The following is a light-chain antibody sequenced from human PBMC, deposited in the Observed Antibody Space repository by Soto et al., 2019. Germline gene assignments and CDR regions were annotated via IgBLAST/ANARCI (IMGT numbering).Light chain of an antibody. CDR3: LLWYGGAYF. Sequence: QAVVTQEASVTVSPGGTVTLTCASSTGAVTKGFSPNWLQQRPGQPPRALIYSINKTHSWTPARFSGSLLGGKAALTLSGVQPEDEAVYYCLLWYGGAYFLGTGTKVTVL. CDR1: TGAVTKGFS. J-gene: IGLJ1*01. V-gene: IGLV7-43*01. CDR2: SIN.